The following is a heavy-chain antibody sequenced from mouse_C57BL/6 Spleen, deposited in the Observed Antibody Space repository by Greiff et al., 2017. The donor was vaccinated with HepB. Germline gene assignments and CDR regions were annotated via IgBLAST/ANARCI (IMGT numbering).Heavy chain of an antibody. J-gene: IGHJ3*01. CDR1: GFTFSSYA. CDR2: ISAGGSYT. V-gene: IGHV5-4*01. D-gene: IGHD2-14*01. CDR3: ARDNWVLAY. Sequence: EVKLVESGGGLVKPGGSLKLSCAASGFTFSSYAMSWVRQTPEKRLEWVATISAGGSYTYYPDNVKGRFTISRDNAKNNLYLQMSHLKSEDTAMYYCARDNWVLAYWGQGTLVTVSA.